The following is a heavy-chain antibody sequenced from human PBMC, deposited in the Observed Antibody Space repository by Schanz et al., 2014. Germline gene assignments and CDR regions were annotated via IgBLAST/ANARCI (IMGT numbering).Heavy chain of an antibody. V-gene: IGHV4-4*02. CDR3: ARSVGMVRRYFDS. CDR2: VYHSGGT. J-gene: IGHJ4*02. D-gene: IGHD5-18*01. CDR1: GGSISNANW. Sequence: QVQLQESGPGLVKPSGTLSLTCAVSGGSISNANWWSWVRQPPGKGLQWIGEVYHSGGTNYNPSLKSRVTISLAVSKNQFSRRLNFVTAADTAVYYCARSVGMVRRYFDSWGQGNLVTVSS.